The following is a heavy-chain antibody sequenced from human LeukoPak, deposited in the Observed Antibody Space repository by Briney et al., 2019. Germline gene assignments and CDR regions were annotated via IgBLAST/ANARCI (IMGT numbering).Heavy chain of an antibody. CDR3: ARIIEGAAIAVAGYDY. CDR2: IIPIFGTA. D-gene: IGHD6-19*01. CDR1: GGTFSSHA. Sequence: SVKVSCKASGGTFSSHAISWVRQAPGQGLEWMGGIIPIFGTANYAQKFQGRVTITADESTSTAYMELSSLRSEDTAVYYCARIIEGAAIAVAGYDYWGQGTLVTVSS. J-gene: IGHJ4*02. V-gene: IGHV1-69*13.